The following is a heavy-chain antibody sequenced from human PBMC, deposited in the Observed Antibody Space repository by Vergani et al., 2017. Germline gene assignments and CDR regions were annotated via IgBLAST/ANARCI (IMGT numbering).Heavy chain of an antibody. J-gene: IGHJ5*02. Sequence: ELQLVESGGGLVQPGGSLRLSCAASGFTFSTNWMTWVRQAPGKGLEWVANIKQDGSEKWYVDSVRGRFTISRDNAKNSLFLQMNSLRADDTAVYYCAREGVYYCSGTNCYRDNWFDPWGQGTLVTVSS. D-gene: IGHD2-2*01. CDR1: GFTFSTNW. V-gene: IGHV3-7*01. CDR2: IKQDGSEK. CDR3: AREGVYYCSGTNCYRDNWFDP.